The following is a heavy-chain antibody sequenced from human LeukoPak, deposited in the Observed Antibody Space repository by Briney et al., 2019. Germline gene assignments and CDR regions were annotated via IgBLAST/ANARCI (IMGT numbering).Heavy chain of an antibody. CDR1: GGSISSSNW. Sequence: SETLSLTCAVSGGSISSSNWWSWVRQPPGKGLEWIGEIYHSGSTNYNPSLKSRVTISVDKSKNQFSLKLSSVTAADTAVYYCARDRRFHVSTTYYDFWSGQAGAFDIWGQGSMVTVSS. CDR3: ARDRRFHVSTTYYDFWSGQAGAFDI. J-gene: IGHJ3*02. CDR2: IYHSGST. V-gene: IGHV4-4*02. D-gene: IGHD3-3*01.